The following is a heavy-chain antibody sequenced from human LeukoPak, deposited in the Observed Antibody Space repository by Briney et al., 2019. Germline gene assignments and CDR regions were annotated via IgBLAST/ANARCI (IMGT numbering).Heavy chain of an antibody. D-gene: IGHD3-16*01. CDR3: ARGWGYFDY. V-gene: IGHV4-59*01. Sequence: SETLSLTCTVSGGSISRYYWSWIRQPPGKGLQWIGYIYYSGSTNYNPSLERRVTISVDTSKNQFSLKLSSVTAADTAVYYCARGWGYFDYWGQGTLVTVSS. CDR1: GGSISRYY. J-gene: IGHJ4*02. CDR2: IYYSGST.